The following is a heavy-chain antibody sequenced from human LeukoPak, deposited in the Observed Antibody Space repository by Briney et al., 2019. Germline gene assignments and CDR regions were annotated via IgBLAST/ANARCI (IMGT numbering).Heavy chain of an antibody. Sequence: SVKVSCKASGGTFSSYAISWVRQAPGQGLEWMGRIIPIFGTANYAQKFQGRVTITTDESTSTAYMELSSLRSEDTAVYYCARGDYPYYYYYMDVWGKGTTVTVSS. CDR3: ARGDYPYYYYYMDV. V-gene: IGHV1-69*05. D-gene: IGHD4-17*01. CDR1: GGTFSSYA. J-gene: IGHJ6*03. CDR2: IIPIFGTA.